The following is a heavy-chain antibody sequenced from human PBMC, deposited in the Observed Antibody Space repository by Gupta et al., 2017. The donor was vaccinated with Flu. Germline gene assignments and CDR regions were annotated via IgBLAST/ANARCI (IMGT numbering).Heavy chain of an antibody. CDR2: IYYSGST. CDR1: GGSISSYY. D-gene: IGHD2-15*01. Sequence: QVQLQESGPGLVKPSETLSLTCTVSGGSISSYYWSWIRQPPGKGLEWIGYIYYSGSTNYNPSLKSRVTISVDTSKNQFSLKLSSVTAADTAVYYCARTLPDYCSGGSCYSGWYLFDYWGQGTLVTVSS. V-gene: IGHV4-59*08. J-gene: IGHJ4*02. CDR3: ARTLPDYCSGGSCYSGWYLFDY.